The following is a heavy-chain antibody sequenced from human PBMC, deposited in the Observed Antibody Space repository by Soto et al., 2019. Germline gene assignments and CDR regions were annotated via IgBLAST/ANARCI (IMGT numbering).Heavy chain of an antibody. V-gene: IGHV4-59*01. Sequence: SETLSLTCTVSGGSISSYYWSWIRQPPGKGLEWIGYIYYSGSTNYNPSLKSRVTISVDTSKNQFSLKLSSVTAADTAVYYCARGIAAAGRYWFDPWGQGTLVTVS. CDR3: ARGIAAAGRYWFDP. J-gene: IGHJ5*02. CDR2: IYYSGST. D-gene: IGHD6-13*01. CDR1: GGSISSYY.